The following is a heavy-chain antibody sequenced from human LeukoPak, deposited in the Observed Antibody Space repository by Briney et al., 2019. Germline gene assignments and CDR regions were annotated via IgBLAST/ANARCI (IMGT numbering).Heavy chain of an antibody. J-gene: IGHJ3*02. D-gene: IGHD3-22*01. CDR1: GGSISSYY. Sequence: SETLSLTCTVSGGSISSYYWSWIRQPPGKGLEWIGYIYYSGSTNYNPSLKSRVTMSVDTSKNQFSLKLSSVTAADTAVYYCARDKDYFDSGGAFDIWGQGTMVTISS. CDR3: ARDKDYFDSGGAFDI. CDR2: IYYSGST. V-gene: IGHV4-59*01.